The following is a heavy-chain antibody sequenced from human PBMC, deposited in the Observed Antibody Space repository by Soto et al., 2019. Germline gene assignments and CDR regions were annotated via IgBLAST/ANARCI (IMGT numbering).Heavy chain of an antibody. D-gene: IGHD6-19*01. CDR1: GFTVSSYA. CDR2: MSGSGGST. CDR3: ALNSGPFDY. Sequence: PGRSLALSATASGFTVSSYAMSWVRQAPGKGLEWVSSMSGSGGSTNHADSVKVAISRDNSNNTLYLQMHSLRAEDTALYYCALNSGPFDYWGQGTLVTVSS. J-gene: IGHJ4*02. V-gene: IGHV3-23*01.